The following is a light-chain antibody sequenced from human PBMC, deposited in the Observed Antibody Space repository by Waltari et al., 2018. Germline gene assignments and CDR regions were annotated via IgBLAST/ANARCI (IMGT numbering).Light chain of an antibody. CDR2: GAS. Sequence: ERATLSCRASQSVSSSYLAWYQQKPGQAPRLLIDGASSRATGIPDRFSGSGSGTDFTLTISRLEPEDFAVYYCQQSFTFGQGTKVEIK. J-gene: IGKJ1*01. CDR3: QQSFT. CDR1: QSVSSSY. V-gene: IGKV3-20*01.